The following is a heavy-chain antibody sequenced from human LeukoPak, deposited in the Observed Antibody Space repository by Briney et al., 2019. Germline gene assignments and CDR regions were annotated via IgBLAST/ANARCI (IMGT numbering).Heavy chain of an antibody. CDR2: ISSSSSTI. V-gene: IGHV3-48*02. J-gene: IGHJ4*02. CDR3: ARYNYDMIDY. D-gene: IGHD5-18*01. Sequence: GGSLRLSCAASGFTFSIYNMNWVRQAPGKGLEWVSYISSSSSTIYYADSVKGRFTISRDNAKNALYLQFNSLRDEDTAVYYCARYNYDMIDYWGQGTLVTVSS. CDR1: GFTFSIYN.